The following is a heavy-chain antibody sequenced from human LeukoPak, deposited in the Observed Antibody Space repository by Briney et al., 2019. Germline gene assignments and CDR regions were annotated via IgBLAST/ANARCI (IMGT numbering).Heavy chain of an antibody. V-gene: IGHV1-2*02. Sequence: ASVKVSCKASGYTFTGYYVHWVRQAPGQGLEWMGWINPNSGGTNYAQEFQGRVTMTRDTSISTVYMELSSLRSDDTAVYYCARKGPYYDYWGQGTLVTVSS. CDR1: GYTFTGYY. CDR3: ARKGPYYDY. CDR2: INPNSGGT. J-gene: IGHJ4*02.